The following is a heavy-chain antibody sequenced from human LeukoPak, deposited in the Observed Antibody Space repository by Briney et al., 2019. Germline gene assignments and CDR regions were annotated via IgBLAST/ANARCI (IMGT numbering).Heavy chain of an antibody. Sequence: NPSQTLSLTCTVAGGSISSGSYYWRWIRQPAGKGLEWIGRIYTSGSTNYNPSLKSRFTISVDTSKNQFSLKLSSVTAADTAVYYCARVQYDFWSGYPLGWFDPWGQGTLVTVSS. CDR1: GGSISSGSYY. CDR2: IYTSGST. CDR3: ARVQYDFWSGYPLGWFDP. V-gene: IGHV4-61*02. J-gene: IGHJ5*02. D-gene: IGHD3-3*01.